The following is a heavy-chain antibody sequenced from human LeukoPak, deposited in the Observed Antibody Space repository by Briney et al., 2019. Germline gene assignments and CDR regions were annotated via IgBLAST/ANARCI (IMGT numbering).Heavy chain of an antibody. CDR2: IREDGSEK. V-gene: IGHV3-7*01. J-gene: IGHJ4*02. Sequence: PGGSLRLSCTAPGCSFNRDSTAWVRQAPGEGLERGANIREDGSEKNYVDSVKGRFTISRDNAENSVYLQMNDLRAEDTGVYYCVTKEPSTSGWSYWGQGTLVTVSS. D-gene: IGHD6-19*01. CDR1: GCSFNRDS. CDR3: VTKEPSTSGWSY.